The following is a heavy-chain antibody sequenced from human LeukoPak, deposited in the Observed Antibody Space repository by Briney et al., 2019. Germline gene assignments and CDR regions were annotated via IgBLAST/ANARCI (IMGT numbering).Heavy chain of an antibody. V-gene: IGHV3-23*01. D-gene: IGHD3-10*01. J-gene: IGHJ4*02. CDR1: GFTFSNYG. Sequence: GGSLRLSCAAPGFTFSNYGMSWVRQAPGKGLEWVSAISGSGGSTYYADSVKGRFTISRDNSKNTLYLQMNSLRAEDTAVYYCSRRSGDYWGQGTLVTVSS. CDR2: ISGSGGST. CDR3: SRRSGDY.